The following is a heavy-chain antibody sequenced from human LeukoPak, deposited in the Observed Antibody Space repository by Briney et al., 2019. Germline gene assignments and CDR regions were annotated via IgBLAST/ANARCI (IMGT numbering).Heavy chain of an antibody. Sequence: SQTLSLTCTVSGGSISSGGYYWSWIRQPPGKGLGWIGYIYYSGSTNYNPSLKSRVTISVDTSKNQFSLRLSSVTAADTAVYYCARDRAWELHAFDIWGQGTMVTVSS. V-gene: IGHV4-61*08. CDR1: GGSISSGGYY. CDR3: ARDRAWELHAFDI. CDR2: IYYSGST. D-gene: IGHD1-26*01. J-gene: IGHJ3*02.